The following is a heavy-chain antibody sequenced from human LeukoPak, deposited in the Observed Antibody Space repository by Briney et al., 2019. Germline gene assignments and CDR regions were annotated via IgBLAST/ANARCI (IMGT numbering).Heavy chain of an antibody. CDR1: GYTFTGYY. J-gene: IGHJ4*02. V-gene: IGHV1-2*02. Sequence: ASVKVSCKASGYTFTGYYMHWVRQAPGQGLEWMGWINPNSGGANYAQKFQGRVTMTRDTSISTAYMELSRLRSDDTVVYYCARSPVGATSQFDYWGQGTLVTVSS. CDR3: ARSPVGATSQFDY. CDR2: INPNSGGA. D-gene: IGHD1-26*01.